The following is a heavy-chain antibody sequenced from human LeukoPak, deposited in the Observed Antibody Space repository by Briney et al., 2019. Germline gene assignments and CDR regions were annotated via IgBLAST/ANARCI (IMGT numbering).Heavy chain of an antibody. V-gene: IGHV3-20*04. CDR3: ARSSTRYSGSPDDAFDI. CDR1: GFTFSNYG. CDR2: INWNGGST. J-gene: IGHJ3*02. Sequence: GGSLRLSCAASGFTFSNYGMSWVRQAPGKGLEWVSGINWNGGSTGYADSVKGRFTISRDNAKNSLYLQMNSLRAEDTALYYCARSSTRYSGSPDDAFDIWGQGTMVTVSS. D-gene: IGHD1-26*01.